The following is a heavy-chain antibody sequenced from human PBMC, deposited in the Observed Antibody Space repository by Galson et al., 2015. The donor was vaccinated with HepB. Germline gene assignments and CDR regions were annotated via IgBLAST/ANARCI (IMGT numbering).Heavy chain of an antibody. V-gene: IGHV5-10-1*01. Sequence: QSGAEVKKPGESLRISCKGSGYSFTSYWISWVRQMPGKGLEWMGRIDPSDSYTNYSPSFQGHVTISADKSISTAYLQWSSLKASDTAMYYCARLDCSSTSCRNYYYYYMDVWGKGTTVTVSS. D-gene: IGHD2-2*01. CDR3: ARLDCSSTSCRNYYYYYMDV. J-gene: IGHJ6*03. CDR1: GYSFTSYW. CDR2: IDPSDSYT.